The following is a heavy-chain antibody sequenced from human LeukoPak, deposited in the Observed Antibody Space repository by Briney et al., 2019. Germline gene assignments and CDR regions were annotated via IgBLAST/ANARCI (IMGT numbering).Heavy chain of an antibody. V-gene: IGHV3-9*01. CDR3: AKDKGMVAATGAFDP. Sequence: PGRSLRLSCAASGFTFDDYAMHWVRQAPGKGLNGVSGFSWISGSIGYADSVKGRFTISRDNAKNSLYLQMNSLRAEDTALYYCAKDKGMVAATGAFDPWGQGTLVTVSS. J-gene: IGHJ5*02. D-gene: IGHD2-15*01. CDR2: FSWISGSI. CDR1: GFTFDDYA.